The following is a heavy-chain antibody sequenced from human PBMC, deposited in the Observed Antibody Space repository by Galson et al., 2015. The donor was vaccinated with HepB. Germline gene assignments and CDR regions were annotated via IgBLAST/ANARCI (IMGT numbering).Heavy chain of an antibody. CDR2: ISFDANNK. Sequence: SLRLSCAASGFTFKNSAMHWVRQAPNKGLQWVAVISFDANNKDYSDSVKGRFTVSRDNSNNTLYLRMNSLRGDDTAVYFCARGHYYGSVDYWGQGILVTVSS. J-gene: IGHJ4*02. CDR1: GFTFKNSA. V-gene: IGHV3-30-3*01. CDR3: ARGHYYGSVDY. D-gene: IGHD3-10*01.